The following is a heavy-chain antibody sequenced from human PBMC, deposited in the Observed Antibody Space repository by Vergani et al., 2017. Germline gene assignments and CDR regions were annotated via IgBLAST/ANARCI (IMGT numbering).Heavy chain of an antibody. J-gene: IGHJ6*02. D-gene: IGHD5-12*01. CDR3: ATTRVSIVATIGYYYYGMDV. V-gene: IGHV1-2*02. CDR2: INPNSGGT. CDR1: GYTFTGYY. Sequence: QVQLVQSGAEVKNPGASVKVSCQASGYTFTGYYIHWVRQAPGQGLEWMGWINPNSGGTNYAQKFQGRVTMTRDTSSSTAYMDLSRLRSDDTAVYYCATTRVSIVATIGYYYYGMDVWGQGTTVTVSS.